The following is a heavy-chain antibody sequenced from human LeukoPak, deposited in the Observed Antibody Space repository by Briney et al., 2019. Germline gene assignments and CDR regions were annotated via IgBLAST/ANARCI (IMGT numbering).Heavy chain of an antibody. CDR2: IYGGGDST. J-gene: IGHJ2*01. CDR3: AKDRTVVPLAYWYFDL. CDR1: GFTFSSHA. V-gene: IGHV3-23*01. Sequence: GGSLRLSCAASGFTFSSHAMTWFRQGPGKGLEWVSSIYGGGDSTFYADSVKGRFTISRDNSKYTLDLQMNSLRVEDSGMYYCAKDRTVVPLAYWYFDLWGRGTLVAVSS. D-gene: IGHD2-2*01.